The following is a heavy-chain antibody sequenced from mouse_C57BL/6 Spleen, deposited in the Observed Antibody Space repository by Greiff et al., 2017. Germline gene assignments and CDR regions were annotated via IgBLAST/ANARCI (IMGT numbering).Heavy chain of an antibody. Sequence: QVQLQQPGAELVKPGASVKLSCKASGYTFTSYWMHWVKQRPGQGLEWIGMIHPNSGSTNYNEKFKSKATLTVDKSSSTAYMQLSSLTSEDSAVYYCARSPTTVVATHWYFDVWGTGTTVTVSS. CDR3: ARSPTTVVATHWYFDV. CDR2: IHPNSGST. CDR1: GYTFTSYW. D-gene: IGHD1-1*01. J-gene: IGHJ1*03. V-gene: IGHV1-64*01.